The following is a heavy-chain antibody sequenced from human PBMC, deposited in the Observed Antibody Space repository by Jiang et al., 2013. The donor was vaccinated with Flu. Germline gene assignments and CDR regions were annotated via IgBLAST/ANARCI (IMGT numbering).Heavy chain of an antibody. J-gene: IGHJ4*02. V-gene: IGHV4-38-2*01. Sequence: SVSGYSISSGFVLGLAPAAPGKGLEWIGNIYHSGATSYNPSLKSRVTISVDTSRNQFSLKLSSVTAADTAVYYCARMYTSGWYLDYWGQGTLVTASS. CDR1: GYSISSGFV. D-gene: IGHD6-19*01. CDR3: ARMYTSGWYLDY. CDR2: IYHSGAT.